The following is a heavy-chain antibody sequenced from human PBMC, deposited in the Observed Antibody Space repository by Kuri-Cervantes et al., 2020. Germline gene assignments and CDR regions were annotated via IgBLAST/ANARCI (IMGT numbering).Heavy chain of an antibody. CDR1: GYSFTSYG. CDR3: ARLKFHGAAGFYYFDY. D-gene: IGHD6-13*01. CDR2: ISAYNGNT. J-gene: IGHJ4*02. Sequence: GESLKISCEGSGYSFTSYGISWVRQAPGQGLEWMGWISAYNGNTNYAQKLQGRVTMTTDTSTSTAYMELRSLRSDDTAVYYCARLKFHGAAGFYYFDYWGQGTLVTVSS. V-gene: IGHV1-18*01.